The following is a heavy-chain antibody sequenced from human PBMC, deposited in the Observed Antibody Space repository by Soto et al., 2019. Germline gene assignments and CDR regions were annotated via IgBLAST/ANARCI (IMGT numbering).Heavy chain of an antibody. Sequence: GGSLRLSCAAPGFTFSSYWMSWVRQAPGKGLEWVANIKQDGSEKYYVDSVKGRFTISRDNAKNSLYLQMNSLRAEDTAVYYCASSHDYWGQGTLVTVSS. CDR3: ASSHDY. CDR2: IKQDGSEK. V-gene: IGHV3-7*05. J-gene: IGHJ4*02. CDR1: GFTFSSYW.